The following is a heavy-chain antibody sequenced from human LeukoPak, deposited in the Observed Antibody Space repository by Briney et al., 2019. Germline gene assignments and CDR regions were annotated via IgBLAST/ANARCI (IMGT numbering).Heavy chain of an antibody. Sequence: GGSLRLSCAASGFTFSNYGMHWVRQAPGKGLEWVAFIRYDGSKKYYADSVKGRFTISRDNSKNTLYLQMNSLRAEDTAMYYCANGPHYNILTGFYKVRSHLNDGGQGTLVIVSS. CDR2: IRYDGSKK. D-gene: IGHD3-9*01. CDR1: GFTFSNYG. V-gene: IGHV3-30*02. CDR3: ANGPHYNILTGFYKVRSHLND. J-gene: IGHJ4*02.